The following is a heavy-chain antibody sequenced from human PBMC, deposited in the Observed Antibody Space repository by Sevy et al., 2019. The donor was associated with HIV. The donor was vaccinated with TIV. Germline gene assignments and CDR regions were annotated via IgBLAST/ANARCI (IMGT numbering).Heavy chain of an antibody. J-gene: IGHJ3*02. CDR2: ISGSGGST. CDR3: AKDGLDYGSGSYYGAFDI. V-gene: IGHV3-23*01. Sequence: GGSLRLSCAASGFTFSSYAMSWVRQAPGKGLEWVSAISGSGGSTYYADSVKGRFTISRDSSKNTLYLQMNSLRAEDTAVYYCAKDGLDYGSGSYYGAFDIWGQGTMVTVSS. CDR1: GFTFSSYA. D-gene: IGHD3-10*01.